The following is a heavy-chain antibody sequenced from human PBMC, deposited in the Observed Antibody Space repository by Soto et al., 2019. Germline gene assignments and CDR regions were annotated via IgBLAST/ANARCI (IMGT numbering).Heavy chain of an antibody. Sequence: QVQLVESGGGVVQPGRSLRLSCAASGFTFSSYGMHWVRQAPGKGLEWVAVIWYDGSNKYYADSVKGRFTISRDNSKNTLYLQMNSLRAEDTAVYYCARDAGSYGSGSIYYYYGMDVWGQGTTVTVSS. J-gene: IGHJ6*02. CDR1: GFTFSSYG. CDR2: IWYDGSNK. CDR3: ARDAGSYGSGSIYYYYGMDV. V-gene: IGHV3-33*01. D-gene: IGHD3-10*01.